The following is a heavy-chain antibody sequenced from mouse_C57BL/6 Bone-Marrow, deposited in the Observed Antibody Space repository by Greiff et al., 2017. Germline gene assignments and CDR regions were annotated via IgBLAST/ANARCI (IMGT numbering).Heavy chain of an antibody. V-gene: IGHV1-82*01. CDR2: IYPGDGDT. CDR1: GYAFSSSW. Sequence: QVQLQQSGPELVKPGASVKISCKASGYAFSSSWMNWVKQRPGKGLEWIGRIYPGDGDTNYNGKFKGKATLTADKSSSTAYMQLSSLTSEDSAVYFCARGGYYGNFAYWGQGTLVTVSA. CDR3: ARGGYYGNFAY. D-gene: IGHD2-1*01. J-gene: IGHJ3*01.